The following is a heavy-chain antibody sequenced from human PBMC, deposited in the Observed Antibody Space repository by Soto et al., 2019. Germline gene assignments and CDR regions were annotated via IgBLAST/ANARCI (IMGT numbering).Heavy chain of an antibody. CDR1: GFTFSTYW. Sequence: GGSLRLSCAASGFTFSTYWMHWVRQGPGKGLVWLSRINGDGSTTEYADSVKGRFTISRDNFKNTLYLQMNSLRAEDMAVYYCAKPLERQHYYFDYSAQGTLVTVSS. V-gene: IGHV3-74*03. CDR2: INGDGSTT. CDR3: AKPLERQHYYFDY. J-gene: IGHJ4*02.